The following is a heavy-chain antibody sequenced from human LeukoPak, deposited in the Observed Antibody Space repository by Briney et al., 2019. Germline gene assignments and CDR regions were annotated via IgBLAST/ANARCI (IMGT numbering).Heavy chain of an antibody. J-gene: IGHJ5*02. CDR1: GYTFTGYY. D-gene: IGHD6-6*01. CDR2: INPNSGGT. CDR3: ARDEYSSSSVVFWFDP. Sequence: GASVKVSCKASGYTFTGYYMHWVRQAPGQGLEWMGWINPNSGGTNYAQKFQGRVTMTRDTSISTAYMELSRLRSDDTAVYYCARDEYSSSSVVFWFDPWGQGTLVTVSS. V-gene: IGHV1-2*02.